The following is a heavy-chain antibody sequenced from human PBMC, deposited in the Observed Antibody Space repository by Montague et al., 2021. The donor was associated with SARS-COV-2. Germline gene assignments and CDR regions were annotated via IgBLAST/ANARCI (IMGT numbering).Heavy chain of an antibody. D-gene: IGHD6-13*01. CDR3: ARGRYSSSWYGERRNWFDP. CDR1: GGSFSGYY. Sequence: SETLSLTCAVYGGSFSGYYWSWIRQPPGKGLEWIGEINHSVSTNYNPSLKSQVTIPVDTSKNQFSLKLSSVTAADTAVYYCARGRYSSSWYGERRNWFDPWGQGTLVTVSS. CDR2: INHSVST. J-gene: IGHJ5*02. V-gene: IGHV4-34*01.